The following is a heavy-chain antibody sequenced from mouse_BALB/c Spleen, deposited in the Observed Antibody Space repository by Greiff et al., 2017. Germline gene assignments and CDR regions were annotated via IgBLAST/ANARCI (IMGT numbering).Heavy chain of an antibody. Sequence: EVQLQQSGTVLARPGASVKMSCKASGYSFTSYWMHWVKQRPGQGLEWIGAIYPGNSDTSYNQKFKGKAKLTAVTSASTAYMELSSLTNEDSAVYYWTRGDDYDEAWFADWGQGTLVTVSA. CDR1: GYSFTSYW. D-gene: IGHD2-4*01. V-gene: IGHV1-5*01. CDR3: TRGDDYDEAWFAD. J-gene: IGHJ3*01. CDR2: IYPGNSDT.